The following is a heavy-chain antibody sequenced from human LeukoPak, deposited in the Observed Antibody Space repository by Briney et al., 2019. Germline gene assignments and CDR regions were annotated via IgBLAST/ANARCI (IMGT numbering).Heavy chain of an antibody. J-gene: IGHJ4*02. CDR3: YSMIGVEIRVINDY. Sequence: QRGRSPSLALAASGPSLSSYWTHWGRHAPRDGLVWVLRINSDGRSTIYAASAKGRFTISRDNAKNTLYLQMNSLRAEDTAVYFCYSMIGVEIRVINDYWGEGTLVTVSS. D-gene: IGHD3-22*01. CDR1: GPSLSSYW. V-gene: IGHV3-74*01. CDR2: INSDGRST.